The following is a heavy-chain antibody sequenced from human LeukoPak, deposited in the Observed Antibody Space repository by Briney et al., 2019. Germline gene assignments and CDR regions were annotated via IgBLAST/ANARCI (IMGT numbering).Heavy chain of an antibody. CDR2: MNPNSGNT. CDR3: ARGRFKSQLLSFY. CDR1: GYTFTSYD. J-gene: IGHJ4*02. Sequence: APVKVSCKASGYTFTSYDINWVRQATGQGLEWMGWMNPNSGNTGYAQKFQGRVTMTRNTSISTAYMELSSLRSEDTAVYYCARGRFKSQLLSFYWGQGTLVTVSS. V-gene: IGHV1-8*01. D-gene: IGHD2-2*01.